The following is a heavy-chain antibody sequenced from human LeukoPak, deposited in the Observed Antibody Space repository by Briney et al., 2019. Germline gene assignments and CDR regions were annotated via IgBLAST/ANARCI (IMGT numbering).Heavy chain of an antibody. CDR1: GGSISSYY. J-gene: IGHJ4*02. D-gene: IGHD4-11*01. Sequence: SETLSLTCTVSGGSISSYYWSWIRQPPGKGLEWIGYIYYSGSTNYDPSLKSRVTISVDTSKNQFSLKLSSVTAADTAVYYCARGHDYSNYDYWGQGTLVTVSS. CDR3: ARGHDYSNYDY. V-gene: IGHV4-59*01. CDR2: IYYSGST.